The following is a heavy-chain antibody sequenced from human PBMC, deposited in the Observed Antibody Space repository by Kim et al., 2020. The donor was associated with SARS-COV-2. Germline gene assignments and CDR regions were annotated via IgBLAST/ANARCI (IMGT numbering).Heavy chain of an antibody. D-gene: IGHD3-10*01. J-gene: IGHJ4*02. V-gene: IGHV3-30*01. CDR3: ARTGEELWFGELFVDY. Sequence: SVKGRFTISRDNSKNTLYLQRNSLRAEDKAVYYCARTGEELWFGELFVDYWGQGTLVTVSS.